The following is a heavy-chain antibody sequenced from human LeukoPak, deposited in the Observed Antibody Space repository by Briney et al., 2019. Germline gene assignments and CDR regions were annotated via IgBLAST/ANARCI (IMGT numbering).Heavy chain of an antibody. Sequence: GGSLRLSCAASRFTFSDYYMSWIRQAPGKGLEWVSYISSSSSYTNYADSVKGRFTISRDNAKNSLYLQMNSLRAEDTAVYYCARGGYDFWSGYYGSPGRLWAQKYYFDYWGQGTLVTVSS. CDR2: ISSSSSYT. CDR3: ARGGYDFWSGYYGSPGRLWAQKYYFDY. CDR1: RFTFSDYY. V-gene: IGHV3-11*06. D-gene: IGHD3-3*01. J-gene: IGHJ4*02.